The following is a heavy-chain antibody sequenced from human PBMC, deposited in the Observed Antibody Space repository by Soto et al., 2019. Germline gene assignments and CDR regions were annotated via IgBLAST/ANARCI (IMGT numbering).Heavy chain of an antibody. CDR2: IFYNGST. Sequence: SETLSLTCTVSGGSISHYHWNWIRQAPGKGMEWIGYIFYNGSTHYNPSLTSRVTISVDMSKNRFSLTLTSVTAADTAVYYCARDGSGYDFWSGPYFFDYWGPGTLVTVSS. CDR3: ARDGSGYDFWSGPYFFDY. J-gene: IGHJ4*02. V-gene: IGHV4-59*01. D-gene: IGHD3-3*01. CDR1: GGSISHYH.